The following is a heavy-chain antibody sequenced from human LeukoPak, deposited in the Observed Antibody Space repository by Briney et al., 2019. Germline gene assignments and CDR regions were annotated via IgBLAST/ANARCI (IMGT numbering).Heavy chain of an antibody. J-gene: IGHJ4*02. Sequence: GGSLRLSCAASGFTLNTYSIHWVRQAPGKGLEFVSTISSDGGSTSYGNSVKGRFTISRDNSKNTLYLQMGSLRAEDMAVYYCARDDLGYCSGGSCYLDYWGQGTLVTVSS. CDR3: ARDDLGYCSGGSCYLDY. D-gene: IGHD2-15*01. CDR1: GFTLNTYS. V-gene: IGHV3-64*01. CDR2: ISSDGGST.